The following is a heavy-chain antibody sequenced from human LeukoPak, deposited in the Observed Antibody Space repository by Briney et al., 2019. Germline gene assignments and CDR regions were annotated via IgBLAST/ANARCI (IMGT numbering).Heavy chain of an antibody. J-gene: IGHJ5*02. V-gene: IGHV3-7*03. CDR3: ARVVVGVAATWFDP. D-gene: IGHD2-15*01. CDR1: GFTFSSYW. CDR2: IKQDGSEK. Sequence: GGSLRLSCAASGFTFSSYWMSWVRQAPGKGLEWVANIKQDGSEKYYVDSVKGRFTISRDNAKNSLYLQMNSLRAEDTAVYYCARVVVGVAATWFDPWGQGTLVTVSS.